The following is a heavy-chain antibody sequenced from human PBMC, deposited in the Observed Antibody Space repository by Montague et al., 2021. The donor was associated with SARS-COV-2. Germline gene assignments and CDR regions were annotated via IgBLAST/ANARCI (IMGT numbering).Heavy chain of an antibody. J-gene: IGHJ4*02. CDR1: CGCIQAHY. CDR2: VFLSRNI. V-gene: IGHV4-59*11. CDR3: ARAQPRTIEF. D-gene: IGHD1-14*01. Sequence: SETLSLTCTRSCGCIQAHYGRSLRRTPINDLEWIPTVFLSRNINRNPSLKSRVSMSVDTSKNQFFLVLNSVTPADTAVYYCARAQPRTIEFWGQGTLGTVSS.